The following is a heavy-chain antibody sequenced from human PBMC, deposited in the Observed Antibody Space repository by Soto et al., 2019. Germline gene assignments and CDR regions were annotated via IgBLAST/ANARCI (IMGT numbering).Heavy chain of an antibody. V-gene: IGHV3-21*01. CDR3: ARDRLTLIAAAGIDY. D-gene: IGHD6-13*01. CDR1: GFTFSSYS. CDR2: ISSSSSYI. J-gene: IGHJ4*02. Sequence: EVQLVESGGGLVKPGGSLRLSCAASGFTFSSYSMNWVRQAPGKGLEWVSSISSSSSYIYYADSVKGRFTISRDNAKNSLYLQMNSLRAEDTAVYYCARDRLTLIAAAGIDYWGQGTLVTVSS.